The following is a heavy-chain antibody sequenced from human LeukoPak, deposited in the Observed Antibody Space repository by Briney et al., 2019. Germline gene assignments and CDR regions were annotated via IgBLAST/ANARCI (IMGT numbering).Heavy chain of an antibody. D-gene: IGHD6-13*01. J-gene: IGHJ4*02. Sequence: PGGSLRLSCAASGFTFSSYAMSWVRQAPGKGLEWVSAISGSGGSTYYADSVKGRFTISRDNSKNTLYLQMNSLRAEDTAVYYCAKDRNPLPYSSSWYIFDYWGQGTLVTVSS. CDR2: ISGSGGST. V-gene: IGHV3-23*01. CDR3: AKDRNPLPYSSSWYIFDY. CDR1: GFTFSSYA.